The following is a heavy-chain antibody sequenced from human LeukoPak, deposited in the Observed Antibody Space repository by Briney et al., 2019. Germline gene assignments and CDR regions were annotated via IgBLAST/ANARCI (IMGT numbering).Heavy chain of an antibody. CDR3: AYSYGFLEFSG. CDR1: GYIFTSYW. D-gene: IGHD5-18*01. CDR2: IDPSDSYT. V-gene: IGHV5-10-1*01. Sequence: GESLKISCQGSGYIFTSYWISWVRQMPGKGLEWMGRIDPSDSYTNYSPSFQGHVTLSADKSISTAYLQWSSLKASDTAMYYCAYSYGFLEFSGWGQGTLVTVSS. J-gene: IGHJ4*02.